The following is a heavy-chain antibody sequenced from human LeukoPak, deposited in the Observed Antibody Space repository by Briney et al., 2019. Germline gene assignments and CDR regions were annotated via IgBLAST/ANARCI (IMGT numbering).Heavy chain of an antibody. Sequence: GGSLRLSCAASGFTFGSYAMHWVRQAPGKGLEWVAVISYDGSNKYYADSVKGRFTISRDNSKNTLYLQMNSLRAEDTAVYYCAREGAYDSRYFDYWGQGTLVTVSS. D-gene: IGHD3-22*01. CDR1: GFTFGSYA. CDR2: ISYDGSNK. V-gene: IGHV3-30-3*01. CDR3: AREGAYDSRYFDY. J-gene: IGHJ4*02.